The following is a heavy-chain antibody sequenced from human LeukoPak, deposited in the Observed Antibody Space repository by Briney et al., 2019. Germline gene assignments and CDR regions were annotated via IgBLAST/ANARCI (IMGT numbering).Heavy chain of an antibody. D-gene: IGHD1-14*01. CDR3: ARGTPVSV. CDR1: GFTFSTYE. CDR2: ISSSGSSI. Sequence: SGGSLRLSCAASGFTFSTYEMNLVRQAPGEGLQWVSYISSSGSSIYYADSVKGRFTISRDNAKNSLYLQMNSLRAEDTAVYYCARGTPVSVWGQGTLVTVSS. J-gene: IGHJ4*02. V-gene: IGHV3-48*03.